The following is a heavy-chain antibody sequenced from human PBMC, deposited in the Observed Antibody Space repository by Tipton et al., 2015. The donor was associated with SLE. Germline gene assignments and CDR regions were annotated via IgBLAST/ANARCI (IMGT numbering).Heavy chain of an antibody. V-gene: IGHV1-2*02. D-gene: IGHD3-3*01. J-gene: IGHJ6*02. CDR2: INPNIDVT. Sequence: QAQLVQSGAEVRKPGASVRVSCKSSGYTFTGYYIHWVRQAPGQGLEWMGWINPNIDVTNYAQKFQGRVTMTRDTSTSTAYMELSRLRSDDTAVYYCARDLSESPFGMDVWGQGTTVTVSS. CDR3: ARDLSESPFGMDV. CDR1: GYTFTGYY.